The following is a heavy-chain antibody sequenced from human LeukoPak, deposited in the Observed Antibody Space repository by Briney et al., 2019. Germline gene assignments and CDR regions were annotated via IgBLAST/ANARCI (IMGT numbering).Heavy chain of an antibody. Sequence: PSETLSLTCTVSGGSISSGSYYWSWIRQPAGKGLEWIGRIYTSGSTNYNPSLKSRVTISVDTSKNQFSLKLSSVTAADTAVYYCAGIATAGIYYMDVWGKGTTVTVSS. J-gene: IGHJ6*03. CDR1: GGSISSGSYY. V-gene: IGHV4-61*02. D-gene: IGHD6-13*01. CDR2: IYTSGST. CDR3: AGIATAGIYYMDV.